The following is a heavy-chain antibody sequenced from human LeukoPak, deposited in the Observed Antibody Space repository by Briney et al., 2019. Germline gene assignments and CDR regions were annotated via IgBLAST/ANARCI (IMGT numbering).Heavy chain of an antibody. J-gene: IGHJ4*02. CDR3: ARGEIVGATKLKIMPDY. D-gene: IGHD1-26*01. CDR2: INPNSGGT. Sequence: ASVKVSCKASAYTFTDYYVHWVRQAPGQGLEWMGRINPNSGGTNYAQKFQGRVTMTRDTSISTAYMELSRLRSDDTAVYYCARGEIVGATKLKIMPDYWGQGTLVTVSS. CDR1: AYTFTDYY. V-gene: IGHV1-2*06.